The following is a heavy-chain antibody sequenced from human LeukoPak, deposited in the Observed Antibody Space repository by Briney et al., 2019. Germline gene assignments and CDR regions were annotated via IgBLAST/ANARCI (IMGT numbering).Heavy chain of an antibody. Sequence: GGSLRLSCAVSGFTFSNYAMNWVRQAPGKGLEWFSGVTGSSITTYYADSVKGRFTISRDNSKNTLYLQMNSLRVEDTAAYYCANIPNSFGPDYWGQGSLVTVSS. CDR1: GFTFSNYA. D-gene: IGHD3-16*01. CDR2: VTGSSITT. J-gene: IGHJ4*02. CDR3: ANIPNSFGPDY. V-gene: IGHV3-23*01.